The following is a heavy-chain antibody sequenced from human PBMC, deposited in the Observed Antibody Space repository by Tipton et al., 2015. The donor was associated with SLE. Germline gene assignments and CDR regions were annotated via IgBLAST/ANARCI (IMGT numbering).Heavy chain of an antibody. J-gene: IGHJ3*02. Sequence: QLVQSGPEVKKPGASVKVSCKASGYTFTSYDINWVRQAPGQGLEWMGWISAYNGNTNYAQKLQGRVTMTTDTSTSTAYMELRSLRSDDTAVYYCARDIAVAGEGAFDIWGQGTMVTVSS. CDR3: ARDIAVAGEGAFDI. CDR2: ISAYNGNT. V-gene: IGHV1-18*01. CDR1: GYTFTSYD. D-gene: IGHD6-19*01.